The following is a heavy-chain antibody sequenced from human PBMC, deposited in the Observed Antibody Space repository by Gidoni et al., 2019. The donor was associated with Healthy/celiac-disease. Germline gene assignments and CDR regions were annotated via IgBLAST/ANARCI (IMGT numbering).Heavy chain of an antibody. CDR1: GFTFSSYC. Sequence: VQLVVSVGGVVQPGRSLSLSCAASGFTFSSYCIHWVRQAPGKGLAWVAVIWYDGSNKYYADSVKGRFTIYRDNSKNTLYLQMNSLRAEDTAVYYCARDSKYCSGGSCYSADYYYYGMDVWGQGTTVTVSS. D-gene: IGHD2-15*01. V-gene: IGHV3-33*01. CDR3: ARDSKYCSGGSCYSADYYYYGMDV. J-gene: IGHJ6*02. CDR2: IWYDGSNK.